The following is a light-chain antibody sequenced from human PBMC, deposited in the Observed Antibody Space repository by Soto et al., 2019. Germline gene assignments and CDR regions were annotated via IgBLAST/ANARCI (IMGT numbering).Light chain of an antibody. CDR2: DVS. V-gene: IGLV2-11*01. Sequence: QSALTQPRSVSGSPGQSVTISCTGTSSDVGGYNYVSWYQQHPGKAPKLMIYDVSERPSGAPDRFSGSKSGNTASLTISGLQADDEADYNCCSYAGSYTAVFGGGTKVTVL. J-gene: IGLJ2*01. CDR3: CSYAGSYTAV. CDR1: SSDVGGYNY.